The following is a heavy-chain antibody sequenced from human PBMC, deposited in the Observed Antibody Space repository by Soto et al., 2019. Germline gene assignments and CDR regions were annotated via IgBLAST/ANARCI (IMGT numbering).Heavy chain of an antibody. CDR2: MNEDGSER. CDR1: GFSFSSAW. Sequence: GGSLRLSCAVSGFSFSSAWMTWIRQAPGKGLERVAIMNEDGSERYYVDSVKGRFTISRDNARNALFLQMNSLRVEDTAVYFCARDRAYSRFDYWGQGSLVTVSS. J-gene: IGHJ4*02. CDR3: ARDRAYSRFDY. D-gene: IGHD4-4*01. V-gene: IGHV3-7*03.